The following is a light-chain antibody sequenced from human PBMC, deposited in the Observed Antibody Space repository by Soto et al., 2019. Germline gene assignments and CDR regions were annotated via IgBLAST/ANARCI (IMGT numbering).Light chain of an antibody. V-gene: IGKV1-5*03. J-gene: IGKJ2*01. CDR3: QQYNDSFPYT. CDR1: QSISSW. CDR2: AAS. Sequence: DIQMTQSPSTLSASVGDRVTITCRASQSISSWLAWYQQKPGTAPKLLIYAASTLESGVPSRFSGSSSGTEFTLTVSSLQPDDFATYYCQQYNDSFPYTFGQGTKVDIK.